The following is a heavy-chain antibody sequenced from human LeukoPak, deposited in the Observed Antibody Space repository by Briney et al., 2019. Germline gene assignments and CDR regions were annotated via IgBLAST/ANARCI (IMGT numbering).Heavy chain of an antibody. D-gene: IGHD2-15*01. CDR1: GGSISSHY. J-gene: IGHJ6*03. CDR3: ARGSRCSGGSCYAYYYYYMDV. V-gene: IGHV4-59*11. CDR2: IYYSGST. Sequence: SETLSLTCTVSGGSISSHYWSWIRQPPGKGLEWIGYIYYSGSTNYNPSLRSRVTISVDTSKNQFSLKLSSVTAADTAVYYCARGSRCSGGSCYAYYYYYMDVWGKGTTVTVSS.